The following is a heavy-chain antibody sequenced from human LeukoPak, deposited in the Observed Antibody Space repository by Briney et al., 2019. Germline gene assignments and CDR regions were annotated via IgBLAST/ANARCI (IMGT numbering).Heavy chain of an antibody. D-gene: IGHD1-26*01. V-gene: IGHV3-23*01. Sequence: GGSLRLSCAASGFTFSSYAMSWVRQAPGKGLERVSAISGSGGSTYYADSVKGRFTISRDNSKNTLYLQMNSLRAEDTAVYYCAKDDSGSYFRDEGVNYWGQGTLVTVSS. CDR2: ISGSGGST. CDR3: AKDDSGSYFRDEGVNY. CDR1: GFTFSSYA. J-gene: IGHJ4*02.